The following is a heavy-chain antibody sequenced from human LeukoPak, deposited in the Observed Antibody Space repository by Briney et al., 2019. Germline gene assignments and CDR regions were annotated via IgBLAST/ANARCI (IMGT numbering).Heavy chain of an antibody. CDR3: VRGLAAAGSYFDY. V-gene: IGHV3-30-3*01. CDR2: ISYDGSNK. J-gene: IGHJ4*02. Sequence: GGSLRLSCAASGFTFSSYAMHWVRQAPGKGLEWVAVISYDGSNKYYADSVKGRFTISRDNSKNTLYLQMNSLRAEDTAVYYCVRGLAAAGSYFDYWGQGTLVTVSS. CDR1: GFTFSSYA. D-gene: IGHD6-13*01.